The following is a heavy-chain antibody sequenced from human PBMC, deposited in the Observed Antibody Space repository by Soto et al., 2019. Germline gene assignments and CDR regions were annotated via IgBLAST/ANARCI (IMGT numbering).Heavy chain of an antibody. V-gene: IGHV4-4*02. CDR3: ARVTESDVFDI. J-gene: IGHJ3*02. Sequence: TSEILCLTWAVSRGSISSSNWWSWVRQPPGKGLEWIGEIHHRGSINYNPSLKSRVTISVDKSKNQFSLNLSSVTAADTAVYYCARVTESDVFDIWGQGTMVTVSS. CDR1: RGSISSSNW. CDR2: IHHRGSI.